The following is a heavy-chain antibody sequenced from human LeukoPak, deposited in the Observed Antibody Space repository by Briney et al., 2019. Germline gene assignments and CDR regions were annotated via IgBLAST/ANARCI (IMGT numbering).Heavy chain of an antibody. J-gene: IGHJ4*02. CDR2: IYHSGST. D-gene: IGHD6-6*01. CDR1: GASITTYY. Sequence: SETLSLTCTVSGASITTYYWTWIRQPPGKGLEWIGYIYHSGSTNYNPSLKSRVPISLDTSRNQFSLRLSSVTAADTAVYFCAREYSTSSEGDYFDYWGQGSLVTVSS. V-gene: IGHV4-59*01. CDR3: AREYSTSSEGDYFDY.